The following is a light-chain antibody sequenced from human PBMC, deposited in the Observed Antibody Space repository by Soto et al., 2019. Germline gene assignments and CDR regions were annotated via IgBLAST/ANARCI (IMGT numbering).Light chain of an antibody. CDR1: QSISSW. V-gene: IGKV1-5*03. CDR2: KAS. Sequence: DIQMTQSPSTLSASVGDRVTITCRASQSISSWLAWYQQKPGKAPKLLIYKASSLESGVPSRFNSSGSGTEFTLTISSLQPDDFATYYFQQYNSYPPFGQGTRLEIK. J-gene: IGKJ5*01. CDR3: QQYNSYPP.